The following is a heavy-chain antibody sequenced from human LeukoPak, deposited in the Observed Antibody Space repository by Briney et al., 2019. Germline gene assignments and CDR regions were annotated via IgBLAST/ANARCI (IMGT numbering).Heavy chain of an antibody. CDR1: GGSISSGGYY. CDR2: IYYSGST. D-gene: IGHD3-10*01. J-gene: IGHJ4*02. Sequence: MSSETLSLTCTVSGGSISSGGYYWSWIRQHPGKGLEWIGYIYYSGSTYYNPSLKSRVTISVDTSKNQFSLKLSSVTAADTAVYYCATSFRFMVRGVIITNLFDYWGQGTLVTVSS. CDR3: ATSFRFMVRGVIITNLFDY. V-gene: IGHV4-31*03.